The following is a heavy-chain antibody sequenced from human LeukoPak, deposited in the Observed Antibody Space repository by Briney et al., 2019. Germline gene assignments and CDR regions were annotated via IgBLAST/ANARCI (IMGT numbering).Heavy chain of an antibody. J-gene: IGHJ4*02. Sequence: PGGSLRLSCAASGFTFSSYGMHWVRQAPGKGLEWVAVIWYDGSNKYYADSVKGRFTISRDNSKNTLYLQMNSLRAEDTAVYHRARGGEDCSSTSCYGEYYFDYWGQGTLVTVSS. D-gene: IGHD2-2*01. CDR2: IWYDGSNK. CDR3: ARGGEDCSSTSCYGEYYFDY. V-gene: IGHV3-33*01. CDR1: GFTFSSYG.